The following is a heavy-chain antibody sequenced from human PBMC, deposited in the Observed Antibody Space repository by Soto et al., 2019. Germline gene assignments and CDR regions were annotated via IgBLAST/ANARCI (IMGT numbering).Heavy chain of an antibody. Sequence: ASVKVSCKASGYTFTSHYMHWVRQAPGQGLEWMGIINPSGGSTSYAQKFQGRVTMTRDTSTSTVYMELSSLRSEDTAVYYCARARSVVPAVTMALRYGMDVWGQGTTVTVSS. CDR2: INPSGGST. V-gene: IGHV1-46*01. CDR1: GYTFTSHY. D-gene: IGHD2-2*01. J-gene: IGHJ6*02. CDR3: ARARSVVPAVTMALRYGMDV.